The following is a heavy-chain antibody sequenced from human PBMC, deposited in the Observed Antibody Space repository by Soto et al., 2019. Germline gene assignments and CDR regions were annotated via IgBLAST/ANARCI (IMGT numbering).Heavy chain of an antibody. CDR2: IIPILGIA. Sequence: GASVKVSCKASGGTFSSYTISWVRQAPGQGLEWMGRIIPILGIANYAQKFQGRVTITADKSTSTAYMELSSLRSEDTAVYYCAREVGYGSPTDYYGMDVRGQGTTVTVSS. J-gene: IGHJ6*02. V-gene: IGHV1-69*04. CDR3: AREVGYGSPTDYYGMDV. CDR1: GGTFSSYT. D-gene: IGHD3-10*01.